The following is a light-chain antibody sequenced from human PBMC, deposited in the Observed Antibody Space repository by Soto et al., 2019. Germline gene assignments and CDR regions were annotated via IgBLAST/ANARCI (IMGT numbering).Light chain of an antibody. V-gene: IGKV3-20*01. CDR2: GAS. CDR3: HQYAKAPRT. CDR1: QSVTTQ. J-gene: IGKJ1*01. Sequence: IVSTQSPGTLSLSPGERSTLSCGASQSVTTQLAWYQQKPGQAPRLLIYGASSRATGIPDRFSGGGSGTDFTLTISRLEPEDFAVYYCHQYAKAPRTFGQGTKV.